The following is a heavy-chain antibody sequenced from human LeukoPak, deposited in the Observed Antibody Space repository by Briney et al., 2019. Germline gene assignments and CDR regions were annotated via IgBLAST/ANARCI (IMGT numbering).Heavy chain of an antibody. CDR2: ISYSGYN. V-gene: IGHV4-59*03. J-gene: IGHJ6*03. CDR1: GGSIRSYH. D-gene: IGHD3-10*01. Sequence: SETLSLTCSVSGGSIRSYHWSWIRQSPGKGLEWIGYISYSGYNYYNPSLERRVTMSVDTSQNQFSLRLRSVTAADTAIYYCAKIEQGGSGSPQYYYYYMDVWGKGTTVTVSS. CDR3: AKIEQGGSGSPQYYYYYMDV.